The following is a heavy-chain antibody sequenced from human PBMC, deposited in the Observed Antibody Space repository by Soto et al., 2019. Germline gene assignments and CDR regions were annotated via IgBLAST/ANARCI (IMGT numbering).Heavy chain of an antibody. D-gene: IGHD3-10*01. CDR1: GGSISSYY. J-gene: IGHJ6*02. CDR2: IYYSGST. CDR3: ARESGSGLYYYYGMDV. Sequence: SETLSLTCTVSGGSISSYYWSWIRQPPGKGLEWIGYIYYSGSTNYNPSLKSRVTISVDTSKNQFSLKLSSVTAADTAVYYCARESGSGLYYYYGMDVWGQGTTVTVSS. V-gene: IGHV4-59*01.